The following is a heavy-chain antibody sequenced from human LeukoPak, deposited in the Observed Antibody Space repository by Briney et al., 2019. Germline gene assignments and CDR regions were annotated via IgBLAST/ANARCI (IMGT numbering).Heavy chain of an antibody. D-gene: IGHD3-16*01. CDR2: IYHSGTT. CDR1: GGSIRSSSHY. CDR3: ARDFGGGDYYYYGMDV. Sequence: PSETLSLTCTVSGGSIRSSSHYWGWIRQPPGEGLEWIGIIYHSGTTYYNASLKSRVTISVDTSKNQFSLKVTSVAAADTAVYYCARDFGGGDYYYYGMDVWGQGTTVTVSS. J-gene: IGHJ6*02. V-gene: IGHV4-39*07.